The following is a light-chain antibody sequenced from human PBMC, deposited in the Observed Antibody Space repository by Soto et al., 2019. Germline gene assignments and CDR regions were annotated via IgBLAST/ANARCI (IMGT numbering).Light chain of an antibody. Sequence: ETVMTQSPATLSVSPGERATLSCRASQSVGSNLAWYQQKPGQPPRLLIYASSTRATGIPARFSGSGSGTEFTLTISSLQSEVFAVYYCQQSNNWPPWTFGPGTKVEIK. V-gene: IGKV3-15*01. CDR2: ASS. CDR1: QSVGSN. J-gene: IGKJ1*01. CDR3: QQSNNWPPWT.